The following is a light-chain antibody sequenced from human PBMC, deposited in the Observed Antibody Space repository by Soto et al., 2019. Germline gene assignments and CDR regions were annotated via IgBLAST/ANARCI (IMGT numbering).Light chain of an antibody. J-gene: IGLJ2*01. CDR3: GTWDSSLSAGV. CDR2: EDH. CDR1: SPNIGNDY. Sequence: QSVLTQPPSVSAAPGQRVTISCSGSSPNIGNDYVSWYQQLPGTAPKLLIYEDHKRPSGIPDRFSGSKSGTSATLGITGLQTGDEADYYCGTWDSSLSAGVFGGGTQLTVL. V-gene: IGLV1-51*02.